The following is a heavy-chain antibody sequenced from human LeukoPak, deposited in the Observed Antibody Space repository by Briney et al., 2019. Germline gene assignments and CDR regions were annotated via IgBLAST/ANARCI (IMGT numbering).Heavy chain of an antibody. J-gene: IGHJ4*02. Sequence: GGSLRLSCAASGFTFSSYAMCWVRQAPGMGLQWVSAIGGSDGNTYYADSVKGRFTISRDNSKNSLYLQINSLRADDTAVYYCAKVQYSDYDMNFDSWGQGTLVTVSS. CDR3: AKVQYSDYDMNFDS. D-gene: IGHD5-12*01. CDR1: GFTFSSYA. CDR2: IGGSDGNT. V-gene: IGHV3-23*01.